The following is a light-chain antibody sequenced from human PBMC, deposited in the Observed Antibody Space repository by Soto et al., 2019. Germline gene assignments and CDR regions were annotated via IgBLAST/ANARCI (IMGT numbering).Light chain of an antibody. CDR2: GAS. J-gene: IGKJ5*01. CDR3: QQYGSSPPNT. Sequence: IVLTQSPGTLSLSPGERATLYCRAIQSVSSSYLAWYQQKPGQAPRLLIYGASSRATGIPDRFSGSGSGTDFTLTISRLEPEDFAVYYCQQYGSSPPNTFGQGTRPEIK. V-gene: IGKV3-20*01. CDR1: QSVSSSY.